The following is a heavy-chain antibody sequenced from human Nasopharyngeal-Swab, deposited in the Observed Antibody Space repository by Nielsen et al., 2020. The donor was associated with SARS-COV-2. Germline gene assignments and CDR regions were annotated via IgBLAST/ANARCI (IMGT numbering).Heavy chain of an antibody. Sequence: WVRQAPGQRLEWMGWINTNTGNPTYAQGFTGRFVFSLDTSVSTAYLQISSLKAEDTAVYYCARVNVVYYYYGMDVWGQGTTVTVSS. CDR2: INTNTGNP. CDR3: ARVNVVYYYYGMDV. V-gene: IGHV7-4-1*02. D-gene: IGHD2-15*01. J-gene: IGHJ6*02.